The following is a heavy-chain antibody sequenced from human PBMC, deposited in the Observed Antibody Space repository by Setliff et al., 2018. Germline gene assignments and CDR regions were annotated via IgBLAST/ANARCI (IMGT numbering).Heavy chain of an antibody. CDR1: GGSISSSSYY. CDR2: IYYSGST. J-gene: IGHJ4*02. V-gene: IGHV4-39*07. D-gene: IGHD6-19*01. Sequence: PSETLSLTCTVSGGSISSSSYYWGWIRQPPGKGLEWIGSIYYSGSTYYNPSLKSRVTISVDTSKNQFSLKLSSVTAADTAVYYCARVRASGWIQWGQGTLVTVSS. CDR3: ARVRASGWIQ.